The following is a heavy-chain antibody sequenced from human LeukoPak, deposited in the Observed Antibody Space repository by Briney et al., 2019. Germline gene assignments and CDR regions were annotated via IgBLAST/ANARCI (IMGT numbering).Heavy chain of an antibody. V-gene: IGHV1-8*01. CDR2: MNPNSGNT. D-gene: IGHD2-15*01. CDR3: ARVRPRGSCYSSCGMDV. Sequence: GASVKVSCKASGYTFTSYDINWVRQATGQGLEWMGWMNPNSGNTGYAQKFQGRVTMTRDTSISTAYMELSRLRSDDTAVYYCARVRPRGSCYSSCGMDVWGQGTTVTVSS. J-gene: IGHJ6*02. CDR1: GYTFTSYD.